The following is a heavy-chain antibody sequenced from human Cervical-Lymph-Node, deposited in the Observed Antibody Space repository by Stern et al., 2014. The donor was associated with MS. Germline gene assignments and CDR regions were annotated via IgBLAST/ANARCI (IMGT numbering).Heavy chain of an antibody. Sequence: EDQLVESGGGLVQPGGSLRLSCAASGFTFSRFWMTWVRQAPGKGLEWVANIKQDGSETYYADSVKGRFIISRDNANNSLYLQMHSLGGEDTAVYYCAMAVSSGWYEGEFDYWGQGTLVTVSS. CDR2: IKQDGSET. J-gene: IGHJ4*02. D-gene: IGHD6-19*01. CDR1: GFTFSRFW. V-gene: IGHV3-7*01. CDR3: AMAVSSGWYEGEFDY.